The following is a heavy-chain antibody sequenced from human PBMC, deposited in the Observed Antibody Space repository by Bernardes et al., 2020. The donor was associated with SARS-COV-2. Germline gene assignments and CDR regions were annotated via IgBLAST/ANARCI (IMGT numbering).Heavy chain of an antibody. CDR3: ARDLILGSGSNDY. V-gene: IGHV3-74*01. CDR1: GFTFGSHW. CDR2: IRGDGMDA. J-gene: IGHJ4*02. Sequence: GGSLRLSCAVSGFTFGSHWMHWVRQAPGKGLVWVSRIRGDGMDANYADSVKGRFTISRDNAINMLYLQMNSLRDEDTAVYFCARDLILGSGSNDYWGQGTLVTVSS. D-gene: IGHD3-10*01.